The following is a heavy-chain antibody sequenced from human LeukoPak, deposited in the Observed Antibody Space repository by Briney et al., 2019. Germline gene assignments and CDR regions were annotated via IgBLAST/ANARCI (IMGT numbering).Heavy chain of an antibody. CDR3: AKGRQQWWTFDALDI. J-gene: IGHJ3*02. CDR1: GFTFSRYG. D-gene: IGHD5-18*01. Sequence: GGSLRLSCAASGFTFSRYGMHWVRQAPGKGLEWVALISYDGGKNYYADSVKGRFNISRDNAKNTLYLELNSLIPDDQAVYYCAKGRQQWWTFDALDIWGQGTMVTVSS. V-gene: IGHV3-30*18. CDR2: ISYDGGKN.